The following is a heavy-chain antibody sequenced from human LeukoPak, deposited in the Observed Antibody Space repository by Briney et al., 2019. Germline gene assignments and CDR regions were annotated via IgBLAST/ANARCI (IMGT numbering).Heavy chain of an antibody. V-gene: IGHV3-30*02. CDR1: GFTFSNFW. D-gene: IGHD1-26*01. Sequence: GGSLRLSCAASGFTFSNFWMSWVRQAPGKGLEWVAFIRYDGSNKYYADSVKGRFTISRDNSKNTLYLQMNSLRAEDTAVYYCARGQIVGATTDAFDIWGQGTMVTVSS. J-gene: IGHJ3*02. CDR2: IRYDGSNK. CDR3: ARGQIVGATTDAFDI.